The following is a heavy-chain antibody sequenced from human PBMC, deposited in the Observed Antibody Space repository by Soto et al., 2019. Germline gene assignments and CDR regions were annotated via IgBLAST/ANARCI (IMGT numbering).Heavy chain of an antibody. CDR2: SRNQANTYTT. V-gene: IGHV3-72*01. CDR1: GFTFSDHY. Sequence: GESLKISCAASGFTFSDHYMDWVRQAPGKGLEWLGRSRNQANTYTTEYAASVKGRFTISRGDSKYALYLQMHSLRIEDTAVYYCTREMHYYDSSGFDYWGQGTLVTVSS. CDR3: TREMHYYDSSGFDY. J-gene: IGHJ4*02. D-gene: IGHD3-22*01.